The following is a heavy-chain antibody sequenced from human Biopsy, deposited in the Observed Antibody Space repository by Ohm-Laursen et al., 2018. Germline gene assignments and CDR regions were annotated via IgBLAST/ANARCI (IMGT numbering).Heavy chain of an antibody. D-gene: IGHD1-26*01. J-gene: IGHJ2*01. CDR2: IYYTGST. Sequence: PDTLSLTCTVSGGSISSYYWSWIRQPPGKGLGWIGFIYYTGSTSYNPSLKSRVTISVDTSMNHLSLRLPSVTAADTAVYYCARHAPSYSGSYWRYFDLWGRGTLVTVSS. CDR1: GGSISSYY. CDR3: ARHAPSYSGSYWRYFDL. V-gene: IGHV4-59*08.